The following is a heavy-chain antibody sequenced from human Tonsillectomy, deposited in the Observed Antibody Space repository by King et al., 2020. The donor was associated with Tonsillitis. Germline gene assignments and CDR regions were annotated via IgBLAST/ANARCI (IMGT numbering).Heavy chain of an antibody. J-gene: IGHJ5*02. Sequence: QLQESGPGLVKPSETLSLTCTVSGGSVSSGSYYWSWIRQPPGKGLEWIGYIYYTGSTNYNPSLKSRVTISVDTSKNQFSLKLSSVTAADTAVYYCARMLSLAVAAHPDGGNWFDPWGQGTLVTVSS. V-gene: IGHV4-61*01. D-gene: IGHD6-19*01. CDR1: GGSVSSGSYY. CDR3: ARMLSLAVAAHPDGGNWFDP. CDR2: IYYTGST.